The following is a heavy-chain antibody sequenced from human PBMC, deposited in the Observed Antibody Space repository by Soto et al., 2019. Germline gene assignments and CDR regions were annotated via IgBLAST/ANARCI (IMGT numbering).Heavy chain of an antibody. J-gene: IGHJ4*02. CDR1: GGTFSSYT. D-gene: IGHD2-2*01. V-gene: IGHV1-69*04. CDR3: AREGPYIVVVPAAPAPYYFDY. Sequence: SVKVSCKASGGTFSSYTISWVRQAPGQGLEWMGRIIPILGIANYAQKFQGRVTITADKSTSTAYMELSSLRSEDTAVYYCAREGPYIVVVPAAPAPYYFDYWGQGTLVTVSS. CDR2: IIPILGIA.